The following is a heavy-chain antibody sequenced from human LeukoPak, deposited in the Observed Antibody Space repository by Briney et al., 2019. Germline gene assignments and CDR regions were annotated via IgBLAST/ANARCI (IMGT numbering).Heavy chain of an antibody. CDR3: VRSLDY. CDR1: GFPFSSYA. J-gene: IGHJ4*02. V-gene: IGHV3-23*01. CDR2: IAGSDGFT. Sequence: PGGSLRLSCAASGFPFSSYAMNWVRQAPGKGLEWVSVIAGSDGFTQYADSVKGRFTISRDNSKNTVYLQMNRLRVEDTALYYCVRSLDYWGPGNPGHRLL.